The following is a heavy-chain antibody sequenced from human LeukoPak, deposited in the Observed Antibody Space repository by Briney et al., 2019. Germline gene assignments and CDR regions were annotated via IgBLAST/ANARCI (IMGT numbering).Heavy chain of an antibody. D-gene: IGHD4-17*01. CDR1: GLTVSSSY. CDR3: AKMNYGDYRDFDY. CDR2: IYAGGST. V-gene: IGHV3-53*01. J-gene: IGHJ4*02. Sequence: GGSLRLSCAASGLTVSSSYMSWVRQAPGKGLEWVSVIYAGGSTYHADSVKGRFTISRDNSKNTLYLQMNSLRAEDTAVYYCAKMNYGDYRDFDYWGQGTLVTVSS.